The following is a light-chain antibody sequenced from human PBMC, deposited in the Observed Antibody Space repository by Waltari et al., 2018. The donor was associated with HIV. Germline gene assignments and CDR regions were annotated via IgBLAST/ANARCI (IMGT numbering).Light chain of an antibody. J-gene: IGLJ1*01. Sequence: SYDLTQPPSVSVSPGQTARITCSGDKLGDRYVGWYQKKPGQSPVLVIFQDNKRPLSVPGRFSGSTSGNTATLTISGTQPMDEAEYYCQAWDSRTVVFGTGTQVTVL. CDR1: KLGDRY. CDR2: QDN. CDR3: QAWDSRTVV. V-gene: IGLV3-1*01.